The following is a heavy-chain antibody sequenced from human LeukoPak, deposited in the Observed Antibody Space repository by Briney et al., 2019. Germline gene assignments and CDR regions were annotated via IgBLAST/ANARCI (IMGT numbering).Heavy chain of an antibody. D-gene: IGHD2-2*01. CDR3: ARDAEYQLLYDAFDM. CDR1: GFTFSNYE. Sequence: GGSLRLSCAASGFTFSNYEMNWVRQTPGKGQEWVSYISSSGSTIYYADSVKGRFTISRDNPKNLLYLQMNSLRAEDTAVYYCARDAEYQLLYDAFDMWGQGTMVTVSS. J-gene: IGHJ3*02. V-gene: IGHV3-48*03. CDR2: ISSSGSTI.